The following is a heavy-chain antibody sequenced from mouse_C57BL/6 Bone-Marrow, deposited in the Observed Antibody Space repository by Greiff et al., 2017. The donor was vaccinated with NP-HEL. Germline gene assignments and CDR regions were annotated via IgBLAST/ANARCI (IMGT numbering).Heavy chain of an antibody. Sequence: DVKLVESGGGLVKPGGSLKLSCAASGFTFSSYAMSWVRQTPEKRLEWVATISDGGSYTYYPDNVKGRFTISRDNAKNNLYLQMSHLKSEDTAMYYCARDYGNYEGNYFDYWGQGTTLTVSS. V-gene: IGHV5-4*01. J-gene: IGHJ2*01. CDR2: ISDGGSYT. CDR3: ARDYGNYEGNYFDY. D-gene: IGHD2-1*01. CDR1: GFTFSSYA.